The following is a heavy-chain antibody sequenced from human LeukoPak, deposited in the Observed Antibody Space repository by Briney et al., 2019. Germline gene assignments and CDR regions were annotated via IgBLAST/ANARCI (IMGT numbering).Heavy chain of an antibody. V-gene: IGHV3-23*01. J-gene: IGHJ5*02. CDR1: GFTFSSYA. D-gene: IGHD3-3*01. Sequence: PGGSLRPSCAASGFTFSSYAMSWVRQAPGKGLEWVSAISGSGGSTYYADSVKGRFTISRDNSKNTLFLQMNSLRAEDTAVYCCARSRQHDFWSGRVNWFDPWGQGTLVTVSS. CDR3: ARSRQHDFWSGRVNWFDP. CDR2: ISGSGGST.